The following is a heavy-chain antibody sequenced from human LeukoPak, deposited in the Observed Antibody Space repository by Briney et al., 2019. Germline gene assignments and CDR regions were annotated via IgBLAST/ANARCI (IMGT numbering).Heavy chain of an antibody. CDR1: GFTFSSYG. Sequence: GGSLRLSCGASGFTFSSYGMLWVRQSPGKGLEWVAFIRYDGNIKFYADSTKGRFTISRDNSKNTLYLQMNSLRAEDTAVYYCARNMYDYMIVVVGFDYWGQGTLVTVSS. CDR2: IRYDGNIK. D-gene: IGHD3-22*01. V-gene: IGHV3-30*02. CDR3: ARNMYDYMIVVVGFDY. J-gene: IGHJ4*02.